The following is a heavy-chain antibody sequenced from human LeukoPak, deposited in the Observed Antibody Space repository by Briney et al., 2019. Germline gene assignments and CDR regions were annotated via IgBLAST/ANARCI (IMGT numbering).Heavy chain of an antibody. D-gene: IGHD3-9*01. CDR2: IYYSGSA. CDR1: GGSMSSHY. CDR3: ARATSWDQRNFDWPHWYLDL. J-gene: IGHJ2*01. Sequence: SETLSLTCTVSGGSMSSHYWSWIRLPPGKGLEWIGYIYYSGSANHNPSLKSRVTISVDTSKNQFSLKLSSLTTADTAVYYCARATSWDQRNFDWPHWYLDLWGRGTLVTVSS. V-gene: IGHV4-59*11.